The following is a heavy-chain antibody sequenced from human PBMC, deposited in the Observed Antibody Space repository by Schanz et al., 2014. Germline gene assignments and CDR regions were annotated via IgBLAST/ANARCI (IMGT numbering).Heavy chain of an antibody. CDR3: RLWFGELYYGMDV. V-gene: IGHV3-33*01. D-gene: IGHD3-10*01. Sequence: QVQLVESGGGVVRPGRSLRLSCAASGFTFNNYGMHWVRQAPGKGLEWVAVIWYDGTDRYYADSVKGRFTISRDNSKNTLYLQMNSLRAEDTAVYYCRLWFGELYYGMDVWGQGTTVTVSS. CDR2: IWYDGTDR. CDR1: GFTFNNYG. J-gene: IGHJ6*02.